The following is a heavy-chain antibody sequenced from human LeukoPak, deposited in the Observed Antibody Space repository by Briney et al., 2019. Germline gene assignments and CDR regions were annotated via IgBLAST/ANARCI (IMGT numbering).Heavy chain of an antibody. D-gene: IGHD7-27*01. CDR1: GGSFSGYY. CDR3: ARVRATGAHDC. CDR2: INHSGST. V-gene: IGHV4-34*01. Sequence: PSETLSLTCAVYGGSFSGYYWRWLRQPPGKGLEWIGEINHSGSTNYNPSLKSRVTISVDTSKNQFSLKLSSVTAADTAVYYCARVRATGAHDCWGQGTLVTVSS. J-gene: IGHJ4*02.